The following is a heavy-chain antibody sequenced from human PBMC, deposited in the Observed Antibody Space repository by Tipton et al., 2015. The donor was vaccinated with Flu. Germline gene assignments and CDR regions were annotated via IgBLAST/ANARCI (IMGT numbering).Heavy chain of an antibody. Sequence: SLRLSCAASGFTFGTYWMHWVRQAPGKGLVWVSRINTDGSTITYADSVRGRFTISRDNAKNTLYLQMNSLRVEDTGIYYCARGIGGSGNYWAWGQGTLVTVSS. V-gene: IGHV3-74*03. CDR2: INTDGSTI. J-gene: IGHJ5*02. CDR3: ARGIGGSGNYWA. CDR1: GFTFGTYW. D-gene: IGHD3-10*01.